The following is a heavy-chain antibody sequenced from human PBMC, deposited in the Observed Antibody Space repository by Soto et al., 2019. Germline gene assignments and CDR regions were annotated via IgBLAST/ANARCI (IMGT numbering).Heavy chain of an antibody. Sequence: PSETLSLTCAVYGGSFSGYYWSWIRQPPGKGLEWIGEINHSGSTNYNPSLKSRVTISVDTSKNQFSLKLSSVTAADTAVYYCARENRPIAEAGRYYYGMDVWGQGTTVT. CDR3: ARENRPIAEAGRYYYGMDV. J-gene: IGHJ6*02. CDR2: INHSGST. V-gene: IGHV4-34*01. CDR1: GGSFSGYY. D-gene: IGHD6-13*01.